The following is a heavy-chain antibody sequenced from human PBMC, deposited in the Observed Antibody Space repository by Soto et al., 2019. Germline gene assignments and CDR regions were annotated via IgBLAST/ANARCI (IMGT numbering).Heavy chain of an antibody. V-gene: IGHV1-69*06. D-gene: IGHD4-17*01. CDR1: GGTFSSQA. Sequence: ASVKVSCKTSGGTFSSQAISWVRQAPGQGLEWMGGIIPMFGTVQYAQKFEGRVTLSADKATTTVYMEVSSLRSEDTAVYYCARDQKGSATATYFYYYSMDVWGQGTTVTVSS. CDR2: IIPMFGTV. CDR3: ARDQKGSATATYFYYYSMDV. J-gene: IGHJ6*02.